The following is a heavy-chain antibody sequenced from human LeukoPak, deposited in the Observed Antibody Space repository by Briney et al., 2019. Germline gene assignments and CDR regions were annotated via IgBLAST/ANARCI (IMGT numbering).Heavy chain of an antibody. Sequence: PSETLSLXCAVYGGSFSGYYWSSIRQPPGKGLESIGEINHSGSTNYNPSLKSRVTISVDTSKNQFSLKLSSVTAADTAVYYCARGRRKLWLRGIDYWGQGTLVTVSS. D-gene: IGHD5-18*01. CDR2: INHSGST. CDR1: GGSFSGYY. V-gene: IGHV4-34*01. J-gene: IGHJ4*02. CDR3: ARGRRKLWLRGIDY.